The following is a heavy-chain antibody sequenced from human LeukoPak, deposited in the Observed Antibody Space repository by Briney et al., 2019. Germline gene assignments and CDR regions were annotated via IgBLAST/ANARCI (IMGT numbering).Heavy chain of an antibody. CDR2: INPSGGST. V-gene: IGHV1-46*01. J-gene: IGHJ4*02. Sequence: ASVKVSCKASGYTFTSYYMHWVRQAPGQGLEWMGIINPSGGSTSYAQKFQGRVTITADESTSTAYMELSSLRSEDTAVYYCARAIGYCSSTSCYTGDYWGQGTLVTVSS. D-gene: IGHD2-2*02. CDR3: ARAIGYCSSTSCYTGDY. CDR1: GYTFTSYY.